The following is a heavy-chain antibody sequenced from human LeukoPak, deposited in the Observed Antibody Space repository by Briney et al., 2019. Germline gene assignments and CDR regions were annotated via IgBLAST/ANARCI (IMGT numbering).Heavy chain of an antibody. J-gene: IGHJ4*02. Sequence: GGSLRLSCAASGFTFSSYSMNWVRQAPGKGLEWVSSISSSSSYIYYADSVKGRFTISRDNSKNTLYLQMNSLGAEDTAVYYCAKDQTYYYDNSGYVWGQGTLVTVSS. CDR2: ISSSSSYI. CDR3: AKDQTYYYDNSGYV. CDR1: GFTFSSYS. D-gene: IGHD3-22*01. V-gene: IGHV3-21*04.